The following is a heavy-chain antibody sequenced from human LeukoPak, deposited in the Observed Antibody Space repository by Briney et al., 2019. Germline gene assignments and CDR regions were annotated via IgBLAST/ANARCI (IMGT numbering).Heavy chain of an antibody. CDR3: ARDRGGPPYNWFDP. CDR2: INPSGGST. CDR1: GSTLTNHF. Sequence: GASVKVSCKASGSTLTNHFMHWVRQAPGQGLEWMGIINPSGGSTSYAQKFQGRVTMTRDTSTSTVYMELSSLRSEDTAVYYCARDRGGPPYNWFDPWGQGTLVTVSS. D-gene: IGHD3-10*01. J-gene: IGHJ5*02. V-gene: IGHV1-46*01.